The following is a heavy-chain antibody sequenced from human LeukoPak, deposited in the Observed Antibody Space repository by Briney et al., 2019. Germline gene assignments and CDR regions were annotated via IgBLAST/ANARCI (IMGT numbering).Heavy chain of an antibody. V-gene: IGHV4-59*12. CDR2: IYYSGSA. CDR1: GGSISTYY. D-gene: IGHD2-8*01. Sequence: PSEALSLTCTVSGGSISTYYWNWIRQPPGKGLEWIGNIYYSGSAKYNPSLKSRVTMSVDTSKNQFSLKLSSVTAADTAVYYCARDFYCTNGVCYYFDYWGQGTLVTVSS. CDR3: ARDFYCTNGVCYYFDY. J-gene: IGHJ4*02.